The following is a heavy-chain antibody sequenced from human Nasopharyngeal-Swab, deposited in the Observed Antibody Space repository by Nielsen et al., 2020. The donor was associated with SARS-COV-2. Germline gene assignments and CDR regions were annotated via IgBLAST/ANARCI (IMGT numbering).Heavy chain of an antibody. Sequence: GSLRLSCTVSGGSISGSVYYWAWIRQPPGKGLEWIGSTYYSGSTFCNPSLKSRVTISVDTSKNQFSLSLTSVTAADTAVYYCARQFYYGSGSDNWGQGILVTVSS. CDR3: ARQFYYGSGSDN. V-gene: IGHV4-39*01. CDR1: GGSISGSVYY. CDR2: TYYSGST. J-gene: IGHJ4*02. D-gene: IGHD3-10*01.